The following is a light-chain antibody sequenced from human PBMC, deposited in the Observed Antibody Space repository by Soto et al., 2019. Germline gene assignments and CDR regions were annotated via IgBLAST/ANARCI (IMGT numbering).Light chain of an antibody. Sequence: QSALTQPPSVSGSPGQSVTISCTGTSSDVGDYNHVSWYQQSPGTVPKLIIYEVSSRPSGVPDRFSGSKSGNTASLTISGLQAEDEADYYCSSFSSITREVFGGGTKVTVL. J-gene: IGLJ2*01. CDR1: SSDVGDYNH. V-gene: IGLV2-18*02. CDR3: SSFSSITREV. CDR2: EVS.